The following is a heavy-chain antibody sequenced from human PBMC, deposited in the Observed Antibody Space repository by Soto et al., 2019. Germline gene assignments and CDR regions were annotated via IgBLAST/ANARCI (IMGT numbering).Heavy chain of an antibody. Sequence: QVQLVGSGGGVVQPGTSLRLSCAASGFTFSIYAMHWVRQAPEKGLEWVAVISSAGTNKNHADSVRGRFSISRDNSNNMLHLQMDNVRVDATAVYYCVRSNSEAGWGQFDYWGQGTLVTVSS. CDR2: ISSAGTNK. CDR1: GFTFSIYA. V-gene: IGHV3-30-3*01. D-gene: IGHD3-16*01. J-gene: IGHJ4*02. CDR3: VRSNSEAGWGQFDY.